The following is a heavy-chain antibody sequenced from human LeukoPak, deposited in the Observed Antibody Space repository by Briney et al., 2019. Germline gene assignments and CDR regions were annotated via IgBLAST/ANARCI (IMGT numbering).Heavy chain of an antibody. CDR3: ARPSSGSSYTDAFDI. D-gene: IGHD2-15*01. V-gene: IGHV4-39*01. CDR2: IYYSGST. Sequence: PSETLSLTCTVSGGSISSSSYYWGWIRQPPGQGLEWIGSIYYSGSTYYNPSLKSRGTISVDTSKNQFSLKLSSVTAADTAVYYCARPSSGSSYTDAFDIWGQGTMVTASS. CDR1: GGSISSSSYY. J-gene: IGHJ3*02.